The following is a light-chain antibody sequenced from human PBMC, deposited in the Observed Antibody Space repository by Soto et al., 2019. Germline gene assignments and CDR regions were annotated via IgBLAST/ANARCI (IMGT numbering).Light chain of an antibody. Sequence: EIVLTQSPGTLSLSPGERATLSCRASQSVSNNYLAWYQQKPGQAPRLLIYGASNRATGIPDRFSGSGSGTEFTLTVDSLQTEDFGVYYCQQYNVWPQTFGQGTKLDI. CDR1: QSVSNNY. CDR2: GAS. CDR3: QQYNVWPQT. J-gene: IGKJ1*01. V-gene: IGKV3-20*01.